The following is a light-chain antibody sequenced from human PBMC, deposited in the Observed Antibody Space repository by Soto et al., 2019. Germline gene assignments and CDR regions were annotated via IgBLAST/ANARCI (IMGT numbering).Light chain of an antibody. CDR3: QQYNNWPPWT. CDR2: GAS. Sequence: EIVMTQSPATLSVSTGERATLSCRASQSVSSNLAWYQQKPGQAPRLLIYGASTRATGIPARFSGSGSGTEFTLTISSRQSEDFAVYYCQQYNNWPPWTFGQGTKVEI. J-gene: IGKJ1*01. V-gene: IGKV3-15*01. CDR1: QSVSSN.